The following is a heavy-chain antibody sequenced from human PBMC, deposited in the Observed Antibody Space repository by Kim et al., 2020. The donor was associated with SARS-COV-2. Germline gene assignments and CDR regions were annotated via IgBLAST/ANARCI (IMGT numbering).Heavy chain of an antibody. V-gene: IGHV1-2*06. D-gene: IGHD6-13*01. CDR1: GYSFTGYY. J-gene: IGHJ4*02. Sequence: ASVKVSCKTSGYSFTGYYMHWVRQAPGQGLEWMGRINPNSGDTNSAQKFQGRVTMTKDTSISTAYMELSRLIFDDTAVYYCARERREIAAGGTFFDYWGQ. CDR2: INPNSGDT. CDR3: ARERREIAAGGTFFDY.